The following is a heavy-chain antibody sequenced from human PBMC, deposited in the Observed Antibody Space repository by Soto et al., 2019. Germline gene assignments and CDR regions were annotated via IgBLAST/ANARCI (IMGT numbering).Heavy chain of an antibody. CDR2: IRGDGGAT. D-gene: IGHD2-21*01. CDR1: GLTVSAYD. V-gene: IGHV3-23*01. CDR3: AKDRRGGEYPAFDL. Sequence: EVQLLESGGGLVQPGGSLRLSCAASGLTVSAYDMGWVRQAPGKGLEWVSLIRGDGGATYHADSVEGRLTISRDTSENTVYLQMNSLRAEDTALYYCAKDRRGGEYPAFDLWGQGTMVTVSS. J-gene: IGHJ3*01.